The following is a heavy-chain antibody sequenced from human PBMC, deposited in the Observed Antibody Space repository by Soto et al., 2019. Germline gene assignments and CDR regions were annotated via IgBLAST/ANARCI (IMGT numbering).Heavy chain of an antibody. V-gene: IGHV1-69*13. Sequence: ASVKVSCKASGGTFSCYAISWVRQAPGQGLEWMGGIIPIFGTANYAQKFQGRVTITADESTSTAYMELSSLRSEDTAVYYCARDLGCSGGSCYSSSGWGQGTLVTVSS. J-gene: IGHJ4*02. CDR2: IIPIFGTA. CDR1: GGTFSCYA. D-gene: IGHD2-15*01. CDR3: ARDLGCSGGSCYSSSG.